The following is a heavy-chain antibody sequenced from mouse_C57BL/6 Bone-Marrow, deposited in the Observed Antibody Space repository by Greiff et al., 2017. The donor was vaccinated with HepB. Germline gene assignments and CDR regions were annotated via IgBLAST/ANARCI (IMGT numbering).Heavy chain of an antibody. CDR3: AGTGTTAY. J-gene: IGHJ3*01. V-gene: IGHV1-26*01. CDR2: INPNNGGT. D-gene: IGHD4-1*01. Sequence: VQLQQSGPELVKPGASVKISCKASGYTFTDYYMNWVKQSHGKSLEWIGDINPNNGGTSYNQKFKGKATLTVDKSSSTAYMELRSLTSEDSAVYYCAGTGTTAYWGQGTLVTVSA. CDR1: GYTFTDYY.